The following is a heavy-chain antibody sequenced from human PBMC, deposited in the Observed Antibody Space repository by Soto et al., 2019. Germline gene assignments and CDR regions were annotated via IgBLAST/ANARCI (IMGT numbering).Heavy chain of an antibody. V-gene: IGHV3-7*01. D-gene: IGHD6-13*01. CDR2: IKKDGSEK. CDR1: GLSFSNYW. CDR3: ARDFDSSSLDY. J-gene: IGHJ4*02. Sequence: GGSLRLSCAASGLSFSNYWMSWVRQAPGKGLEWVANIKKDGSEKYYVDSVKGRFTISRDNAKKSLYLQMNSLRAEDTAVYYCARDFDSSSLDYWGQGTLVTVSS.